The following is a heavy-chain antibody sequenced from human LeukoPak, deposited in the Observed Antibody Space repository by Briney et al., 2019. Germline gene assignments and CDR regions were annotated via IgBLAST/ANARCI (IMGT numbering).Heavy chain of an antibody. V-gene: IGHV6-1*01. CDR2: TYYRSKWYN. J-gene: IGHJ4*02. D-gene: IGHD6-19*01. CDR1: GDSVSINSAA. CDR3: ARAHQWLVDNFDY. Sequence: SQTLSLTFAISGDSVSINSAAWNWVRQSPSRGLEWLGSTYYRSKWYNDYAVSVKSRITINPDTSKNQFSLQLNSVTPEDTAVYYCARAHQWLVDNFDYWGQGTLVTVSS.